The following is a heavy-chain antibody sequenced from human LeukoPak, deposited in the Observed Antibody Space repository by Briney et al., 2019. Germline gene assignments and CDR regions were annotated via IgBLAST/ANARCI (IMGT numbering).Heavy chain of an antibody. CDR3: ARDRVRYSSGYTCFDY. CDR1: GFTFDDYA. V-gene: IGHV3-7*01. CDR2: IKEDGSDK. J-gene: IGHJ4*02. Sequence: GGSLRLSCAASGFTFDDYAMHWVRQAPGKGLEWVASIKEDGSDKYYVDSVKGRFTISRDNAKNSLYLQMNSLRAEDTAVYYCARDRVRYSSGYTCFDYWGQGTLVTVSS. D-gene: IGHD5-18*01.